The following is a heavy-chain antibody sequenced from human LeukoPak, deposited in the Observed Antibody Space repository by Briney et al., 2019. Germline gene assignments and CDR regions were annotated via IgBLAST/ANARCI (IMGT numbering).Heavy chain of an antibody. CDR2: IIPIFGIA. CDR3: ARDPGSGSYLQVSFFDY. CDR1: GGTFSSYA. J-gene: IGHJ4*02. V-gene: IGHV1-69*04. Sequence: SVKVSCKASGGTFSSYAISWVRQAPGQGLEWMGRIIPIFGIANYAQKFQGRVTITADKSTSTAYMELSSLRSEGTAVYYCARDPGSGSYLQVSFFDYWGQGTLVTVSS. D-gene: IGHD1-26*01.